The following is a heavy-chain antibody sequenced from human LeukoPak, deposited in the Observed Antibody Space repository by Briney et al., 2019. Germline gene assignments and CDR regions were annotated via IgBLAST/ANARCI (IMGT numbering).Heavy chain of an antibody. D-gene: IGHD5-24*01. CDR2: ISSSSSYI. J-gene: IGHJ4*02. Sequence: GGSLRLSCAASGFTFSSYSMNWVRQAPGKGLEWVSSISSSSSYIYYADSVKGRFTISRDNAKNSLYLQMNSLRAEDTAVYYCASRLVEMATEVGNYWGQGTLVTVSS. CDR3: ASRLVEMATEVGNY. CDR1: GFTFSSYS. V-gene: IGHV3-21*01.